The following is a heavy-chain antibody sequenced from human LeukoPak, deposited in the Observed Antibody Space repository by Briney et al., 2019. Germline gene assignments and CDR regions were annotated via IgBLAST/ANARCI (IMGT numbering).Heavy chain of an antibody. CDR3: ARVLRRMLAEDFDY. V-gene: IGHV3-30*02. J-gene: IGHJ4*02. D-gene: IGHD2-8*01. CDR2: IRYDGSNK. CDR1: GFTFSSYG. Sequence: GGSLRLSCAASGFTFSSYGMHWVRQAPGKGLEWVAFIRYDGSNKYYADSVKGRFTISRDNSKNTLYLQMNSLRAEDTAVYYCARVLRRMLAEDFDYWGQGTLVTVSS.